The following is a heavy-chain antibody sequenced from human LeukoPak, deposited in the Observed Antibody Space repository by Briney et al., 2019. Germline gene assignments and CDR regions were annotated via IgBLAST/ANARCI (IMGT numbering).Heavy chain of an antibody. Sequence: PGGSLRLSCAASGFTFSSYATHWVRQAPGKGLEWVAVISYDGSNKYYADSVKGRFTISRDNSKNTLYLQMNSLRAEDTAVYYCARFQEALLCGGDCDIRFDYWGQGTLVTVSS. CDR1: GFTFSSYA. J-gene: IGHJ4*02. V-gene: IGHV3-30-3*01. D-gene: IGHD2-21*02. CDR3: ARFQEALLCGGDCDIRFDY. CDR2: ISYDGSNK.